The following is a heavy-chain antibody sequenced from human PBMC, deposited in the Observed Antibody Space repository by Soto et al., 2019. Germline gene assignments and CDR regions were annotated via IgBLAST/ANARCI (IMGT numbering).Heavy chain of an antibody. V-gene: IGHV4-34*01. CDR2: INNSGST. Sequence: QVQLQQWGAGLLKPSETLSLTCAVYGGSFSGYYWSWIRQPPGKGLEWFGEINNSGSTKYNPSLKSLVTISVDTSKNQCSLKLSSLTAADTAVYYCARDGHRSGWYYFDYWGQGTLVTLSS. CDR1: GGSFSGYY. CDR3: ARDGHRSGWYYFDY. D-gene: IGHD6-19*01. J-gene: IGHJ4*02.